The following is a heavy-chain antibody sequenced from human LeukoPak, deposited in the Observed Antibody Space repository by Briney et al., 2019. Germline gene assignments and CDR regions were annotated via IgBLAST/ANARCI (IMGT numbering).Heavy chain of an antibody. D-gene: IGHD3-9*01. J-gene: IGHJ4*02. V-gene: IGHV3-23*01. CDR2: ISGSGGST. CDR1: GFTFSSYA. Sequence: GGSLILSCAASGFTFSSYAMSWVRQAPGKGLEWVSGISGSGGSTYYADSVKGRFTISRDNSKNTLYLQMNSLRAEDTALYYCAESFNDILTGYRRWGQGTLVTVSS. CDR3: AESFNDILTGYRR.